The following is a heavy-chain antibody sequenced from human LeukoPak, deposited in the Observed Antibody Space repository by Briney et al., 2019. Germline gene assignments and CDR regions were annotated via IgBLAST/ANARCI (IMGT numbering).Heavy chain of an antibody. D-gene: IGHD3-10*01. J-gene: IGHJ4*02. Sequence: PGGSLRLSCAASGFTFSSYAMSWVRQAPGKGLEWVLAISGSGGSTYYADSVKGRFTISRDNSKNTLYLQLNSLRAEDTAVYYRAKELRLRGVISWGQGTLVTVSS. CDR1: GFTFSSYA. V-gene: IGHV3-23*01. CDR2: ISGSGGST. CDR3: AKELRLRGVIS.